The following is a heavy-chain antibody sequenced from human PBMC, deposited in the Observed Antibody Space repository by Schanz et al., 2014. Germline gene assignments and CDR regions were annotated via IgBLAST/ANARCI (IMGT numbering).Heavy chain of an antibody. D-gene: IGHD3-10*01. CDR1: GYTFTFTSYN. J-gene: IGHJ6*02. CDR3: TRAKRFGDMDV. V-gene: IGHV1-46*01. CDR2: INSSGGGT. Sequence: QVQVEQSGPEVKKPGASVTVSCQASGYTFTFTSYNVHWVRQAPGQGLEWMGCINSSGGGTSYAHKITDRLTMTRDASTRTVYMELRNLRSDDTAVYYCTRAKRFGDMDVWGQGTTVTVSS.